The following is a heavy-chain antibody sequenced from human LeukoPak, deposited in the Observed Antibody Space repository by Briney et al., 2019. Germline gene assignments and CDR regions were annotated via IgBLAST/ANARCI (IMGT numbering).Heavy chain of an antibody. Sequence: SQTLSLTCTVSGGSISSGSYYWSWIRQPAGKGLEWIGRIYTSGSTNYNPSLKSRVTISVDTSKNQFSLKLSSVTAADTAVYYCARDYETGVYWGQGTLVTVSS. CDR2: IYTSGST. CDR3: ARDYETGVY. D-gene: IGHD1-14*01. J-gene: IGHJ4*02. V-gene: IGHV4-61*02. CDR1: GGSISSGSYY.